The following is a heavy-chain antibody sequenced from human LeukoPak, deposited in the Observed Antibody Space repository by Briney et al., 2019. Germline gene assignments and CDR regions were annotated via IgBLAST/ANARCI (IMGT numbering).Heavy chain of an antibody. CDR1: SNY. V-gene: IGHV3-53*05. J-gene: IGHJ4*02. CDR2: LYGACST. D-gene: IGHD3-16*01. CDR3: AKEDRRGRHFDY. Sequence: GESLRLSCADSSNYMSWVRQALGKGLEWVLVLYGACSTHYADSVKGRFTISRDNAKNSLYLQMNSLRAEDTALYYCAKEDRRGRHFDYWGQGTLVTVSS.